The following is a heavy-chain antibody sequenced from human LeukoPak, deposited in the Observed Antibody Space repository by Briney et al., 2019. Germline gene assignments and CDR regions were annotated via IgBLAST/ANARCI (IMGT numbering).Heavy chain of an antibody. V-gene: IGHV3-53*01. CDR2: IYTDGST. J-gene: IGHJ4*02. CDR1: GFTFSSYS. CDR3: ARDDVAVAGDDY. D-gene: IGHD6-19*01. Sequence: GGSLRLSCAASGFTFSSYSMNWVRQAPGKGLEWVSVIYTDGSTFYADSVKGRFTISRDSSRNTLYLQMNSLRAEDTAVYYCARDDVAVAGDDYWGQGTLVTVSS.